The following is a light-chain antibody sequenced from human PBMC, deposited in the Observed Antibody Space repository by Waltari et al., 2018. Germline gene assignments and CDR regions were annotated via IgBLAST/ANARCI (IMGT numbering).Light chain of an antibody. CDR3: QSYDSSLSVL. CDR2: ANN. J-gene: IGLJ2*01. CDR1: GPNIGPGSG. Sequence: QSVLTQPPSVSGAPGQTVIISCTGGGPNIGPGSGVHWSQLLPGTAPKLLTYANNNRPSGVPDRFSGSKSGTSASLAITGLQAEDEADYYCQSYDSSLSVLFGGGTTLTVL. V-gene: IGLV1-40*01.